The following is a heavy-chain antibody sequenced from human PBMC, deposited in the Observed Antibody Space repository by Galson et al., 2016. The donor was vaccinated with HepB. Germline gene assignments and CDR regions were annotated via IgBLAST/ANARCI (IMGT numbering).Heavy chain of an antibody. D-gene: IGHD7-27*01. Sequence: CAISGDSVSGNSAGWYWIRQSPSRGLEWLGRTYYRSKWHFDYAESVKSRITINPDTAKNQFSLQLNSVTPEDTAIYYCARSYLLGRGFGSWGQGTLVTVSS. CDR3: ARSYLLGRGFGS. V-gene: IGHV6-1*01. J-gene: IGHJ4*02. CDR2: TYYRSKWHF. CDR1: GDSVSGNSAG.